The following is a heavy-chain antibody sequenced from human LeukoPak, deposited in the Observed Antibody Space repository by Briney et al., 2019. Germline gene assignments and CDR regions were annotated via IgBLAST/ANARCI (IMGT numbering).Heavy chain of an antibody. CDR2: ISGSGGST. V-gene: IGHV3-23*01. CDR1: GFTFSSYA. D-gene: IGHD3-22*01. J-gene: IGHJ6*02. CDR3: ARARPWDSSRSYYFGMDV. Sequence: PGGSLRLSCAASGFTFSSYAMSWVRQAPGKGLEWVSAISGSGGSTYYADPVRGRFSISRDSSKNTVYLQMNSLRDEDTAVYYCARARPWDSSRSYYFGMDVWGHGTTVTVSS.